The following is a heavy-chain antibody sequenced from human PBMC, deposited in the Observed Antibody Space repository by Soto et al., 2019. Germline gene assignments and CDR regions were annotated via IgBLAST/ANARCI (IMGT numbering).Heavy chain of an antibody. CDR3: ARELFGYSYGVFDY. V-gene: IGHV1-69*06. CDR2: IIPIFGTA. D-gene: IGHD5-18*01. Sequence: SVKVSCKASGGTFSSYAISWVRQAPGQGLEWMGGIIPIFGTANYAQKFQGRVTITADKSTSTAYMELSSLRSEDTAVYYCARELFGYSYGVFDYWGQGTLVTVSS. CDR1: GGTFSSYA. J-gene: IGHJ4*02.